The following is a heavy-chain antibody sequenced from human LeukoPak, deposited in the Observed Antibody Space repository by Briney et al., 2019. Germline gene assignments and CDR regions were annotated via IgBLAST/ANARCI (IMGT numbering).Heavy chain of an antibody. J-gene: IGHJ5*02. V-gene: IGHV4-59*11. CDR3: ARDSCSSTSCYTDWFDP. Sequence: SETLSLTCTVSGGSISSHYWSWLRQPPGKGLEWIGYIYYSGSTNYNPSLKSRVTISVDTSKNQFSLKLSSVTAADTAVYYCARDSCSSTSCYTDWFDPWGQGTLVTVSS. D-gene: IGHD2-2*02. CDR2: IYYSGST. CDR1: GGSISSHY.